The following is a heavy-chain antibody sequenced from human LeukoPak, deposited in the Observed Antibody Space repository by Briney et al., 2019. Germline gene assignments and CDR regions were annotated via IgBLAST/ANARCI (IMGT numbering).Heavy chain of an antibody. V-gene: IGHV3-48*01. Sequence: GGSLRLSCAASGFIFSSYSMNWVRQAPGKGLEWVSYISSSSSTIYYADSVKGRFTISRDNAKNSLYLQMNSLRAEDTAVYYCARVRIDCSGGSCYSGRYYYMDVWGKGTTVTVSS. CDR3: ARVRIDCSGGSCYSGRYYYMDV. CDR2: ISSSSSTI. CDR1: GFIFSSYS. J-gene: IGHJ6*03. D-gene: IGHD2-15*01.